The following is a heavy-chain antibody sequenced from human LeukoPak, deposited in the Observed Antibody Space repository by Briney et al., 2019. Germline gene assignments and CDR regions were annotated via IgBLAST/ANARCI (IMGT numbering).Heavy chain of an antibody. D-gene: IGHD4-17*01. V-gene: IGHV1-2*02. CDR2: INPQNDVT. CDR1: GYTFTGYY. J-gene: IGHJ4*02. Sequence: GASVKVSCKASGYTFTGYYMHWVRQAPGQGLEWMGWINPQNDVTAYAQKFQGRVTITKDTSLHTAYLELTRLTSDDTAFYYCARGLLTGDYGEQMGDFWGRGTPVTVSS. CDR3: ARGLLTGDYGEQMGDF.